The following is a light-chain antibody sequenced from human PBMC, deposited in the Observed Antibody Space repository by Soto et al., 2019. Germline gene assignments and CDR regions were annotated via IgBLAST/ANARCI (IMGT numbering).Light chain of an antibody. V-gene: IGKV3-15*01. CDR2: VAS. CDR1: QSVSSN. CDR3: QQYNVWPFT. Sequence: EIVMTQSPATLSVSPGERATLSCRASQSVSSNLAWYQQKPGQTPKLLIYVASTRATGIPAMFSGSGSGTEFTLTISSLQSEDFAVYYCQQYNVWPFTFGGGTKVEFK. J-gene: IGKJ4*01.